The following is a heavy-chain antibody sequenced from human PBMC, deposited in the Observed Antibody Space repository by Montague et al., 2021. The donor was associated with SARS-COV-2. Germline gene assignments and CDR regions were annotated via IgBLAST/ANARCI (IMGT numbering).Heavy chain of an antibody. J-gene: IGHJ2*01. CDR1: GGSISSYY. Sequence: SETLSLTCTVSGGSISSYYWNWIWQSPVKGLEWIGFIYYSGSTKYNPSFKSRVNMLVDTSTRQMSLRLNSVTAADTAVYYCAGDRGRFWHFDLWGRGTLVTVSS. CDR3: AGDRGRFWHFDL. CDR2: IYYSGST. D-gene: IGHD5-12*01. V-gene: IGHV4-59*01.